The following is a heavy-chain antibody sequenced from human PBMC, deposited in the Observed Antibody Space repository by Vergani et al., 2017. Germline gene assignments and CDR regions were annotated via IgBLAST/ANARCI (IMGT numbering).Heavy chain of an antibody. CDR3: ARTGTTVVAYGYFDL. CDR2: IWYDGSNK. D-gene: IGHD4-23*01. J-gene: IGHJ2*01. CDR1: GFTFSSYG. V-gene: IGHV3-30*19. Sequence: QVQLVESGGGVVQPGRSLRLSCAASGFTFSSYGMHWVRRAPGKGLEWVAVIWYDGSNKYYADSVKGRFTISRDNSKNTLYLQMNSLRAEDTAVYYCARTGTTVVAYGYFDLWGRGTLVTVSS.